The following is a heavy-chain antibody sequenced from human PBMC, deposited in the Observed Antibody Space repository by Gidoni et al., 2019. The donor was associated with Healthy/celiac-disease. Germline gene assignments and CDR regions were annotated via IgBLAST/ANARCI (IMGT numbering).Heavy chain of an antibody. Sequence: EVQLVEYGGGLIQPGGSLRLSCAASGLPVSSNYMSWVRQAPGKGLEWVSVIYSGGSTYYADSVKGRFTISRDNSKNTLYLQMNSLGAEDTAVYYCASGGIVVVPAATNYYYYGMDVWGQGTTVTVSS. CDR3: ASGGIVVVPAATNYYYYGMDV. CDR2: IYSGGST. J-gene: IGHJ6*02. V-gene: IGHV3-53*01. CDR1: GLPVSSNY. D-gene: IGHD2-2*01.